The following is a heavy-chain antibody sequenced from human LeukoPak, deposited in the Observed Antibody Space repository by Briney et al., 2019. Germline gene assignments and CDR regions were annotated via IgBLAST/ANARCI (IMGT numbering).Heavy chain of an antibody. V-gene: IGHV3-21*01. Sequence: PGGSLRLSCAASGFTFSSYSMNWVRQAPGKGLGWVSSISSSSYIYYADSVKGRFTISRDNAKNSLYLQMNSLRAEDTAVYYCARDRGTRNGKAFDIWGQGTMVTVSS. CDR3: ARDRGTRNGKAFDI. CDR1: GFTFSSYS. J-gene: IGHJ3*02. CDR2: ISSSSYI. D-gene: IGHD1-1*01.